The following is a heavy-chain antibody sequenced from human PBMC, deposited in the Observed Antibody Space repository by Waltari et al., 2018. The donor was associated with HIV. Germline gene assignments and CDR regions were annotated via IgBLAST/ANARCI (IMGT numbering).Heavy chain of an antibody. CDR2: GNLNSAVT. CDR3: ARDDQDILTAADHILINSDY. Sequence: QVQLVQSGAEVKKPGASVTVYCKASGYTFTDYYLQWVRQAPGQGLEWMGCGNLNSAVTNYGPRVQGRASTTRDTSISTAYMELSSLRAVVTAVYYCARDDQDILTAADHILINSDYWGQGTLVTVSS. V-gene: IGHV1-2*07. D-gene: IGHD3-9*01. J-gene: IGHJ4*02. CDR1: GYTFTDYY.